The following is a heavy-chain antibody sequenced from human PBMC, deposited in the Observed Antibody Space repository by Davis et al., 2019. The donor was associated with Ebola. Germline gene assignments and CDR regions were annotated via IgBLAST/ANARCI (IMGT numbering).Heavy chain of an antibody. CDR2: INPNSGGT. CDR3: ARGYSSGWYGFDY. J-gene: IGHJ4*02. V-gene: IGHV1-2*02. D-gene: IGHD6-19*01. CDR1: GYTFTSYG. Sequence: AASVKVSCKASGYTFTSYGISWVRQAPGQGLEWMGWINPNSGGTNYAQKFQGRVTMTRDTSISTAYMELSRLRSDDTAVYYCARGYSSGWYGFDYWGQGTVVTVSS.